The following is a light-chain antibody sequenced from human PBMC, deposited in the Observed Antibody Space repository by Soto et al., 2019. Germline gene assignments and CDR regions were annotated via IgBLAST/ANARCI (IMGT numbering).Light chain of an antibody. CDR1: SSDVGGYNY. CDR3: SSFTSSSSYV. J-gene: IGLJ1*01. Sequence: QSVLTQPASVSGSPGQSITIPCTGTSSDVGGYNYVSWYQQHPGKAPKLMIYDVTNRPSGVSYRFSGSKSGNTASLTISGLQAEDEADYYRSSFTSSSSYVFGTGTKLTVL. V-gene: IGLV2-14*03. CDR2: DVT.